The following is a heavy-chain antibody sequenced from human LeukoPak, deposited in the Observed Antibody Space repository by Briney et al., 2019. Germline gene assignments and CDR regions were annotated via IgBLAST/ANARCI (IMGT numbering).Heavy chain of an antibody. CDR2: ISSTGRT. Sequence: PSETLSLTCTVSGGSISSDTRFWSWIRQPAGKGLEWIGRISSTGRTDYNPSLTSRVTISVDTSKNQFSMKLTSVTAADTAVYYCTKGAGPPWFDPWGQGTLVTVSS. CDR3: TKGAGPPWFDP. J-gene: IGHJ5*02. V-gene: IGHV4-61*02. CDR1: GGSISSDTRF. D-gene: IGHD6-19*01.